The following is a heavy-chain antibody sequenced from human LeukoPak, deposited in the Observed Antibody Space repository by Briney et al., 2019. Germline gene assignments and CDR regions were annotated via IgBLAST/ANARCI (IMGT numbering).Heavy chain of an antibody. J-gene: IGHJ6*03. D-gene: IGHD3-3*01. CDR1: GYTFTGYY. V-gene: IGHV1-69*05. Sequence: GASVKVSCKASGYTFTGYYMHWVRQAPGQGLEWMGGIIPIFGTANYAQKFQGRVTITTDESTSTAYMELSSLRSEDTAVYYCARNPTSITIFGVVSHYYYMDVWGKGTTVTVSS. CDR3: ARNPTSITIFGVVSHYYYMDV. CDR2: IIPIFGTA.